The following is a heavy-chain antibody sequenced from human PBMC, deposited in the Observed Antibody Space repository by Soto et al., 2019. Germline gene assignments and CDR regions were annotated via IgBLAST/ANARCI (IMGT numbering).Heavy chain of an antibody. D-gene: IGHD6-19*01. J-gene: IGHJ4*02. CDR2: IRSKAYGGTT. CDR1: GFTFGAYA. V-gene: IGHV3-49*03. CDR3: TRDLNSSGWYGY. Sequence: GGSLRLSCTASGFTFGAYAMSLFRQAPGKGLEWVGFIRSKAYGGTTEYAASVKGRFTISRDDSKSIAYLQMNSLKTEDTAVYYCTRDLNSSGWYGYWGQGTLVTVSS.